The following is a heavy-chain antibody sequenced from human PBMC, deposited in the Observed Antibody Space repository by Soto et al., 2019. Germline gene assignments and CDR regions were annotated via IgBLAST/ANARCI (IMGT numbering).Heavy chain of an antibody. CDR3: ARAVSRSGSYYNPHDY. V-gene: IGHV1-18*01. D-gene: IGHD3-10*01. J-gene: IGHJ4*02. CDR2: ISAYNGNT. CDR1: GYTFTSYG. Sequence: QVQLVQSGAEVKKPGASVKVSCKASGYTFTSYGITCVRQAPGQGLEWMGWISAYNGNTNYAQKLQGRVTMTTDTSTSTAYMELRSLRSDDTAVYYCARAVSRSGSYYNPHDYWGRGTLVTVSS.